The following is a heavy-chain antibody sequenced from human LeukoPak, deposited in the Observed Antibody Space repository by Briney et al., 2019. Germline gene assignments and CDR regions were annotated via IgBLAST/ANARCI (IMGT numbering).Heavy chain of an antibody. V-gene: IGHV4-59*08. Sequence: KPSETLSLTCPVSGGSISSFYWGWIRQPPRKGLEWVGYIYYSGSTNYNPSLKSRVTISVDTSKNQFSLKLSSVTAADTAVYYCARSRPTYYYDSSGTNFDYWGQGTLVTVSS. CDR2: IYYSGST. CDR1: GGSISSFY. D-gene: IGHD3-22*01. J-gene: IGHJ4*02. CDR3: ARSRPTYYYDSSGTNFDY.